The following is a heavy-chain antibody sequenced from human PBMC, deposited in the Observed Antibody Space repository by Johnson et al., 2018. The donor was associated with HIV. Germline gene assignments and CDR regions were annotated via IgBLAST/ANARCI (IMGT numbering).Heavy chain of an antibody. Sequence: QVLLVESGGGVVQPGRSLRLSCSASGFTFSDYAMHWVRQAPGKGLQWVAVISYDGNTKYYADSVKGRFTISRDNSKSTLYLQMNSLRVEDTAVYFCARRASGWHAFDIWGQGTMVTVSS. CDR3: ARRASGWHAFDI. CDR1: GFTFSDYA. CDR2: ISYDGNTK. D-gene: IGHD6-19*01. V-gene: IGHV3-30*04. J-gene: IGHJ3*02.